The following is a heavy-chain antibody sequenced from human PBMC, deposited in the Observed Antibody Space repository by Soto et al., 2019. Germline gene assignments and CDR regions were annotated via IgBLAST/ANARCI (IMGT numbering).Heavy chain of an antibody. CDR3: ARRRGRQQLVQRFYNGMDV. Sequence: QVQLQQWGAGLLKPSETLSLTCAVYGGSFSGYYWSWIRQPPGKGLEWMGEINHSGSTNYNASLKSRVTISVDTSQNQFSLKLSSVSAADTAVYFCARRRGRQQLVQRFYNGMDVWGQGTTVTVSS. D-gene: IGHD6-13*01. CDR1: GGSFSGYY. V-gene: IGHV4-34*01. CDR2: INHSGST. J-gene: IGHJ6*02.